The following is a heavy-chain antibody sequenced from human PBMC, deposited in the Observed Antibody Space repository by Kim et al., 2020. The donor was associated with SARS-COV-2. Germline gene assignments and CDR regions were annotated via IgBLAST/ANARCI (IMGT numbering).Heavy chain of an antibody. D-gene: IGHD3-9*01. CDR1: GFTFSSYA. CDR2: ISGSGGST. CDR3: AKDPTYYDILTGYSLTYYFDY. J-gene: IGHJ4*02. V-gene: IGHV3-23*01. Sequence: GGSLRLSCAASGFTFSSYAMSWVRQAPGKGLEWVSAISGSGGSTYYADSVKGRFTISRDNSKNTLYLQMNSLRAEDTAVYYCAKDPTYYDILTGYSLTYYFDYWGQGTLVTVSS.